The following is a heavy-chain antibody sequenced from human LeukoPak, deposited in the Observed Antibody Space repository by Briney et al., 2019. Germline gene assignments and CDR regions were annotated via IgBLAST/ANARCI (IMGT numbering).Heavy chain of an antibody. CDR1: GGSFSGYY. D-gene: IGHD2-2*01. Sequence: SETLSLTCAVYGGSFSGYYWSWIRQPPGKGLEWIGEINHSGSANYNPSLKSRVTISVDTSKNQFSLKLSSVTAADTAVYYCARDANAFDIWGQGTMVTVSS. J-gene: IGHJ3*02. CDR2: INHSGSA. V-gene: IGHV4-34*01. CDR3: ARDANAFDI.